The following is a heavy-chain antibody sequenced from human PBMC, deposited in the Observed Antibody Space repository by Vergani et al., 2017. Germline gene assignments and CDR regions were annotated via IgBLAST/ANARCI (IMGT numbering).Heavy chain of an antibody. CDR3: ARAYENDFWSGPDHLDY. V-gene: IGHV3-30-3*01. CDR1: GFTFSSYA. Sequence: QVQLVESGGGVVQPGRSLRLSCAASGFTFSSYAMHWVRRAPGKGLEWVAVISYDGSNKYYADSVKGRFTISRDNSKNTLYLQMNSLRAEDTAVYYCARAYENDFWSGPDHLDYWGQGTLVTVSS. D-gene: IGHD3-3*01. CDR2: ISYDGSNK. J-gene: IGHJ4*02.